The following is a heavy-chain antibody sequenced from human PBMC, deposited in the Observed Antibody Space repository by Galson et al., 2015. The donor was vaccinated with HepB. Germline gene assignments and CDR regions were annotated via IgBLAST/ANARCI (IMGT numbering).Heavy chain of an antibody. D-gene: IGHD2-2*01. CDR2: ISYDGSNK. V-gene: IGHV3-30*03. CDR3: ARGGVTKQLDY. J-gene: IGHJ4*02. CDR1: GFSFSNYG. Sequence: SLRLSCAASGFSFSNYGMHWVRQAPGEGLEWVAVISYDGSNKYYADSVKGRFTISRDNSKNTLSLQMNSLRAEDTAMYYCARGGVTKQLDYWGQGNLVTVSS.